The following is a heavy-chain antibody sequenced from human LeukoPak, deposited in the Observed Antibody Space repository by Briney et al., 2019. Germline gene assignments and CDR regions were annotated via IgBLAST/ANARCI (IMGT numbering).Heavy chain of an antibody. V-gene: IGHV3-11*05. CDR3: ARDSGYSGYSDY. CDR2: ISSSSSYT. Sequence: GGSLRLSCAASGFTFSDYYMSWIRRAPGKGLERVSYISSSSSYTDYADSVKGRFTISRDNAKNSLNLQMNSLRAEDTAVYYCARDSGYSGYSDYWGQGTLVTVSS. J-gene: IGHJ4*02. D-gene: IGHD5-12*01. CDR1: GFTFSDYY.